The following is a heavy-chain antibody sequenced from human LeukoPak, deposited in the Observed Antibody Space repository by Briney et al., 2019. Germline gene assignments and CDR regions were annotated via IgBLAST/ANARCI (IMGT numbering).Heavy chain of an antibody. J-gene: IGHJ6*02. Sequence: NTGGSLRLPCAASGFTFSDYYMSWIRQAPGKGLEWVSYISSSGSTIYYADSVKGRFTISRDNSKNTLYLQMNSLRAEDTAVYYCAKGLGWYYYYGMDVWGQGTTVTVSS. D-gene: IGHD1-26*01. CDR2: ISSSGSTI. V-gene: IGHV3-11*01. CDR1: GFTFSDYY. CDR3: AKGLGWYYYYGMDV.